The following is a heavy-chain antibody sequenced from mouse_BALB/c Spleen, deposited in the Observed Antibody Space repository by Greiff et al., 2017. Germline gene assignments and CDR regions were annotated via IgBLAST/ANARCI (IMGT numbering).Heavy chain of an antibody. CDR3: AREGNYY. J-gene: IGHJ4*01. CDR1: GFTFSSFG. V-gene: IGHV5-17*02. Sequence: EVQGVESGGGLVQPGGSRKLSCAASGFTFSSFGMHWVRQAPEKGLEWVAYISSGSSTIYYADTVKGRFTISRDNPKNTLFLQMTSLRSEDTAMYYCAREGNYYWGQGTSVTVSS. CDR2: ISSGSSTI.